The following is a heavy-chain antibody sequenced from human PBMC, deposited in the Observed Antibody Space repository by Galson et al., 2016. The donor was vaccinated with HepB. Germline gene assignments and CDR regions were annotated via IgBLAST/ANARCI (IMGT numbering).Heavy chain of an antibody. CDR1: GFTFSDYA. CDR3: TKVIYDILTGYRSLSDY. Sequence: SLRLSCAASGFTFSDYAMSWFRQAPGKGLEWVGLIRSTAYGGTTEYAASVKGRFTMSRDDSKNIAYLHINSLKTHATAVYYCTKVIYDILTGYRSLSDYWGQGTLVTVSS. D-gene: IGHD3-9*01. CDR2: IRSTAYGGTT. V-gene: IGHV3-49*03. J-gene: IGHJ4*02.